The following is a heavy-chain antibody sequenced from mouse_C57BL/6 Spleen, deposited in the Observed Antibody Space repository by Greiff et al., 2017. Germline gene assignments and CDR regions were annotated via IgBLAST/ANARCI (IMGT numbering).Heavy chain of an antibody. CDR1: GFTFSDYG. V-gene: IGHV5-17*01. CDR2: ISSGSSTI. D-gene: IGHD1-1*01. Sequence: EVKLVESGGGLVKPGGSLKLSCAASGFTFSDYGMHWVRQAPEKGLEWVAYISSGSSTIYYADTVKGRFTISRDNAKNTLFLQMTSLRSEDTAMYYCARGGDYYGSSSAWFAYWGQGTLVTVSA. J-gene: IGHJ3*01. CDR3: ARGGDYYGSSSAWFAY.